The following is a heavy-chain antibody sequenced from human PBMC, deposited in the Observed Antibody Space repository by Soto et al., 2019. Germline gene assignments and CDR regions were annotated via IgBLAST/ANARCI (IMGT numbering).Heavy chain of an antibody. Sequence: EVQLSESGGDLRQPGGSLRLSCAASGFTFTNYAMTWVRQTPGKGLEWVSGISASGGLKYYADSVQGRFTVSRDNSKNILYLQMDNPRDEDMALYYCAREVGAPSGWLDPWGQGTQVTVSS. J-gene: IGHJ5*02. CDR3: AREVGAPSGWLDP. CDR2: ISASGGLK. V-gene: IGHV3-23*01. D-gene: IGHD1-26*01. CDR1: GFTFTNYA.